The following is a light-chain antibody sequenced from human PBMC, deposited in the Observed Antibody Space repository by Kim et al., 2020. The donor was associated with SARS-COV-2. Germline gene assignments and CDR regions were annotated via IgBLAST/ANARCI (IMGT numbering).Light chain of an antibody. CDR1: QSISSY. CDR2: AAS. V-gene: IGKV1-39*01. Sequence: DIQMTQSPSSLSASVGDRVTITCRASQSISSYLNWYQQKPGKAPKLLIYAASSLQGGVPSRFSGSGSGTDFTLTISSLQPEDFATYYCQQSYGTPRTFGQGTKVDIK. J-gene: IGKJ1*01. CDR3: QQSYGTPRT.